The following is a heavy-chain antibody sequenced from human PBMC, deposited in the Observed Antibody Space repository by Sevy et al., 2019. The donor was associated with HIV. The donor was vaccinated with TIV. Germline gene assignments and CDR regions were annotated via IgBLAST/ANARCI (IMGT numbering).Heavy chain of an antibody. D-gene: IGHD3-22*01. CDR1: GGSISSYY. Sequence: SETLSLTCTVSGGSISSYYWSWIRQPPGKGLEWIGYIYYSGSTNYNPSLKSQVTISVDTSKNQFSLKLSSVTAADTAVYYCAVSTYYYDSSGYPLYYFDYWGQGTLVTVSS. CDR2: IYYSGST. J-gene: IGHJ4*02. V-gene: IGHV4-59*01. CDR3: AVSTYYYDSSGYPLYYFDY.